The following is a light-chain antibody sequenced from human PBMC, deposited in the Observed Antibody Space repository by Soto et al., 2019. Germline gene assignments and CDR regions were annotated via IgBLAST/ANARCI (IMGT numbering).Light chain of an antibody. CDR3: CSYTTNIAPYV. V-gene: IGLV2-14*03. CDR1: SHDIGNGYDS. CDR2: DVV. J-gene: IGLJ1*01. Sequence: QSALTQPASVSGSPGQSITISRTGTSHDIGNGYDSVSWYQQHPGKAPKLIIYDVVNRPSGVSSRSSGSKPGNTASLTISGLQAEDEADYYCCSYTTNIAPYVFGAGTKVTVL.